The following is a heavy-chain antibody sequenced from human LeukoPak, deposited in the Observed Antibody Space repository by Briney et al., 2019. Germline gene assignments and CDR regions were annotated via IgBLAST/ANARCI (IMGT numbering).Heavy chain of an antibody. Sequence: SETLSLTCTVSGGPISSYYWSWIRQPPGKGLEWIGYIYYSGSTNYNPSLKSRVTISVDTSKNQFSLKLSSVTAADTAVYYCARKWGYGNAFDIWGQGTMVTVSS. CDR3: ARKWGYGNAFDI. D-gene: IGHD5-12*01. CDR2: IYYSGST. V-gene: IGHV4-59*01. CDR1: GGPISSYY. J-gene: IGHJ3*02.